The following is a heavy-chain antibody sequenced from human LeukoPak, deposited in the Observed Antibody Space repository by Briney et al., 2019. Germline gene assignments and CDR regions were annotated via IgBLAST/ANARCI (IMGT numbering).Heavy chain of an antibody. CDR1: GFTFSSSA. CDR2: ISNNGGYT. Sequence: GGSLRLSCAASGFTFSSSAMSWVRQAPGKGLEWVSAISNNGGYTYYADSVQGRFTISRDNSKSTLCLQMNSLRAEDTAVYYCARGGRITMSENAFDIWGQGTMVTVSS. J-gene: IGHJ3*02. D-gene: IGHD3-22*01. CDR3: ARGGRITMSENAFDI. V-gene: IGHV3-23*01.